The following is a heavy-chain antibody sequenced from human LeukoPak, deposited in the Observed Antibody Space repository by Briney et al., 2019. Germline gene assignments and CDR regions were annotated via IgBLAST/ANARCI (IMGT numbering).Heavy chain of an antibody. CDR2: ISSNGGST. V-gene: IGHV3-64*01. D-gene: IGHD2-21*01. CDR3: ARDCPDCGGDY. CDR1: GFTFSSYA. J-gene: IGHJ4*02. Sequence: GGSLRLSCAASGFTFSSYAMHWVRQAPGKGLEYVSAISSNGGSTYYANSVKGRFTISRDNSKNTLYLQMGSLRAEDMAVYYCARDCPDCGGDYWGQGTLVTVSS.